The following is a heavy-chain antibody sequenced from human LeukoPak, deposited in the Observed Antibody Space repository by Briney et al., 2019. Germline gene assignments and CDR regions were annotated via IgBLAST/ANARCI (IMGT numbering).Heavy chain of an antibody. Sequence: SETLSLTCTVSGGSISSYYWRWIRQPPGKGLEWIGYIYYSGSTNYNPSLKSRVTISVDTSKNQFSLKLSSVTAADTAVYYCARDSVGTPISGSQAFDIWGQGTMVTVSS. J-gene: IGHJ3*02. CDR2: IYYSGST. CDR3: ARDSVGTPISGSQAFDI. V-gene: IGHV4-59*01. D-gene: IGHD1-26*01. CDR1: GGSISSYY.